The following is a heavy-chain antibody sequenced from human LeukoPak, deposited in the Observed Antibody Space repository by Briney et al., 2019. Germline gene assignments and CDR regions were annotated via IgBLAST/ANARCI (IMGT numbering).Heavy chain of an antibody. CDR1: GGSISSYY. D-gene: IGHD3-22*01. CDR2: IYYSGST. CDR3: ARRTYFYDSSGYYSDY. V-gene: IGHV4-59*01. Sequence: PSETLSLTCTVSGGSISSYYWSWIRQPPGKGLECIGYIYYSGSTMYNPSLKSRVTISVNTSKNQFSLKLSSVTAADTAVYYCARRTYFYDSSGYYSDYWGQGTLVTVPS. J-gene: IGHJ4*02.